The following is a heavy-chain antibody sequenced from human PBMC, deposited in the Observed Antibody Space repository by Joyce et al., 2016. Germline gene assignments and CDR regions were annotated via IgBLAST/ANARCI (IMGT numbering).Heavy chain of an antibody. CDR2: INHGGDT. CDR3: ARVSIINRSFDY. CDR1: GGSFSGYY. D-gene: IGHD2/OR15-2a*01. V-gene: IGHV4-34*02. Sequence: QVQLQQWGAGLVKPSETLSLTCAVDGGSFSGYYWSWIRQPPGKGLEWIGEINHGGDTSYNPALKSRVTISIDTSNNHFSLKLNSVTAADTAVYYCARVSIINRSFDYWGQGNLVTVSS. J-gene: IGHJ4*02.